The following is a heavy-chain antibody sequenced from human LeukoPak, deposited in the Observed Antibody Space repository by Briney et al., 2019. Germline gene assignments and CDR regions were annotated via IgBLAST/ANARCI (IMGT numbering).Heavy chain of an antibody. CDR2: IYYSGST. Sequence: SETLSLTCTVSGGSINSNSYYWGWIRQPPGKGLEYIGSIYYSGSTNYNPSLKSRVTISVDTSKNQFSLKLSSVTAADTAVYYCARERRWLQLGAFDIWGQGTMVTVSS. CDR3: ARERRWLQLGAFDI. D-gene: IGHD5-24*01. V-gene: IGHV4-39*07. CDR1: GGSINSNSYY. J-gene: IGHJ3*02.